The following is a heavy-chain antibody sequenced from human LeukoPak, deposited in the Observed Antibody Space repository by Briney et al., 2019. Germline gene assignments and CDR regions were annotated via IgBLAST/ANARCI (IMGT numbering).Heavy chain of an antibody. D-gene: IGHD6-6*01. CDR3: ARDIAARDYYYGMDV. CDR1: GGSISSGSYY. CDR2: IYTSGST. J-gene: IGHJ6*02. Sequence: PSQTLSLTCTVSGGSISSGSYYWGWIRQPAGKGLEWIGRIYTSGSTNYNPSLKSRVTISVDTSKNQFSLKLSSVTAADTAVYYCARDIAARDYYYGMDVWGQGTTVTVSS. V-gene: IGHV4-61*02.